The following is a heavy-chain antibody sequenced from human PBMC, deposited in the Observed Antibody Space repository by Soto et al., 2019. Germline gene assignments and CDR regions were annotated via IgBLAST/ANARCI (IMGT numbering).Heavy chain of an antibody. CDR1: GFTFSSYY. D-gene: IGHD1-26*01. Sequence: EVQLVESGGGLVQPGGSLRLSCAASGFTFSSYYMSWVRQAQGKGLEWGANVNEDGSEKYYVDSVKERFTVSRDNAKNSLYLQMNSLRAEDTAVYYCAKWGGAWSDYWGQGTLVIVSS. V-gene: IGHV3-7*01. J-gene: IGHJ4*02. CDR2: VNEDGSEK. CDR3: AKWGGAWSDY.